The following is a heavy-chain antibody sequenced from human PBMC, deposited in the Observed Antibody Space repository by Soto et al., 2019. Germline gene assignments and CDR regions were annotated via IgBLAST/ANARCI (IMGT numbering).Heavy chain of an antibody. CDR2: IYYSGST. CDR1: GGSISSYY. CDR3: ARDYGGINWFDP. Sequence: PSETLSLTCTVSGGSISSYYWSWIRQPPGKGLEWIGYIYYSGSTNYNPSLKSRVTISVDTSKNQFSLKLSSVTAADTAVYYCARDYGGINWFDPWGQGTLVTVSS. J-gene: IGHJ5*02. D-gene: IGHD4-17*01. V-gene: IGHV4-59*01.